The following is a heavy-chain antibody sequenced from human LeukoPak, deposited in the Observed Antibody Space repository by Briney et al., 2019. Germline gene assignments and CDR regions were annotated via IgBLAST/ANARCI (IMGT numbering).Heavy chain of an antibody. D-gene: IGHD5-12*01. Sequence: GGSLRLSCAASGFTFSSYSFNWVRQAPGKGLEWVASITSTSTYIYYADSVQGRFAVSRDNAKNSLYLQMYSLRAEDTAVFYCVRRGPNNSGLDYWGQGTLVTVSS. CDR3: VRRGPNNSGLDY. CDR1: GFTFSSYS. CDR2: ITSTSTYI. V-gene: IGHV3-21*01. J-gene: IGHJ4*02.